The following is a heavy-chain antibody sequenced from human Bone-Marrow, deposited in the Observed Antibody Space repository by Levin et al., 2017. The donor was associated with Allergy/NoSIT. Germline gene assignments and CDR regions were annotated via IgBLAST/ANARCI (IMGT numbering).Heavy chain of an antibody. CDR2: IFSRGTNK. V-gene: IGHV3-11*01. D-gene: IGHD5-18*01. J-gene: IGHJ4*02. Sequence: GGSLRLSCVASGFKFSDYYMSWIRQAPGKGLEWISYIFSRGTNKYYADSVKGRFTISRDNARNSLSLQMNSLTVEDTAVYYCARHYGYGFDQWGQGILVTVSS. CDR3: ARHYGYGFDQ. CDR1: GFKFSDYY.